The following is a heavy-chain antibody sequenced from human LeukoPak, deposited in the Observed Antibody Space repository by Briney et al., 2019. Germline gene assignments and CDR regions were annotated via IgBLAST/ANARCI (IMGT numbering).Heavy chain of an antibody. D-gene: IGHD2-2*01. CDR3: ARLGCSSTSCYLSRMDV. J-gene: IGHJ6*04. V-gene: IGHV4-34*01. Sequence: PSETLSLTCAVYGGSFSGYYWSWRRQPPGNGLEWIGEINHSGSTNYNPSLKSRVTISVDTSKNQFSLKLSSVTAADTAVYYCARLGCSSTSCYLSRMDVWGKGTTVTVSS. CDR2: INHSGST. CDR1: GGSFSGYY.